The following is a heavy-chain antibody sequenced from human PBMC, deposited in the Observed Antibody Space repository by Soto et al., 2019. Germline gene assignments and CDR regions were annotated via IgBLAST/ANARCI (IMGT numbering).Heavy chain of an antibody. CDR2: IYYNKST. Sequence: SETLSVTCTVSGGSISRSGYYWGWIRQPPGKGLEWIGSIYYNKSTYYNPSLKSRVTISVDTSNNQFSLKLRSVTVADTAVFYCARHPPGIAVADNWFDPWGHGALVTVS. V-gene: IGHV4-39*01. CDR1: GGSISRSGYY. D-gene: IGHD6-19*01. CDR3: ARHPPGIAVADNWFDP. J-gene: IGHJ5*02.